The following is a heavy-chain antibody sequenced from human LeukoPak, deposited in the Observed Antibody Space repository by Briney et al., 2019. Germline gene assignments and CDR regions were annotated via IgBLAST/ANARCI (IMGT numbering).Heavy chain of an antibody. CDR3: ARGSPSNWGSNYFDY. CDR2: IYYSGST. CDR1: GGSISSGDYY. J-gene: IGHJ4*02. D-gene: IGHD7-27*01. Sequence: SETLSLTCTVSGGSISSGDYYWSWIRQPPGKGLEWIGYIYYSGSTYYNPSLKSRVTISVDTSKSQFSLKLSSVTAADTAVYYCARGSPSNWGSNYFDYWGQGTLVTVSS. V-gene: IGHV4-30-4*01.